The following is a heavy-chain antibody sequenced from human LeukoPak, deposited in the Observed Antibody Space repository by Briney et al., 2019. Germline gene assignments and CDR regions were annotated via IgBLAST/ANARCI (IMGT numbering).Heavy chain of an antibody. CDR2: IYYSGSA. CDR3: ARGAPRDYIWGSYRYDWFDP. V-gene: IGHV4-61*01. Sequence: SETLSLTCNVFGGSIGSSSYYWSWIRQPPGKGLEWIGYIYYSGSANYNPSLKSRVTISVDTSKNQFSLKLSSVTAADTAVYYCARGAPRDYIWGSYRYDWFDPWGQGTLVTVSS. J-gene: IGHJ5*02. D-gene: IGHD3-16*02. CDR1: GGSIGSSSYY.